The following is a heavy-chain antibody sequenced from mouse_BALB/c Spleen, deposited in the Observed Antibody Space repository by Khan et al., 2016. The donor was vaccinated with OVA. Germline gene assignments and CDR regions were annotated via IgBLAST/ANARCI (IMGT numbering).Heavy chain of an antibody. D-gene: IGHD1-2*01. J-gene: IGHJ2*01. CDR1: GYSITSGSG. V-gene: IGHV3-2*02. Sequence: EVQLVESGPGLVKPSQSLSLTCTVTGYSITSGSGWNWIRQFPGNKLEWMGYISYSGSTNYNPSLKSRISITRDTSKNPFFLQLNSVTTEDTATYYCARTARITYWGQGTTLTVSS. CDR3: ARTARITY. CDR2: ISYSGST.